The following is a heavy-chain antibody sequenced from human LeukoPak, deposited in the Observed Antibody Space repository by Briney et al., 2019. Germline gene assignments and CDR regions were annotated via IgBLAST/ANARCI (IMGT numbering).Heavy chain of an antibody. CDR1: GFTYSVYW. CDR2: IKHDGSET. J-gene: IGHJ3*02. Sequence: PGGSLRLSCAASGFTYSVYWMGWVRQAPGKGLEWVADIKHDGSETYHVDFVKGRFTISRDNAESSLYLQMNSLRAEDTALYYCVRHYYDSSGWSFDMWGQGTMATVSP. CDR3: VRHYYDSSGWSFDM. V-gene: IGHV3-7*01. D-gene: IGHD3-22*01.